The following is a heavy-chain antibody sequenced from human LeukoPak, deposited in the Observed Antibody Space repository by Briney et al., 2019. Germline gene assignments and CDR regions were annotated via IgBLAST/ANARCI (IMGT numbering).Heavy chain of an antibody. CDR1: GYTFTGYY. J-gene: IGHJ3*02. CDR2: INPNSGGT. V-gene: IGHV1-2*02. Sequence: ASVKVSCKASGYTFTGYYMHWVRQAPGQGLEWMGWINPNSGGTNYAQKFQGRVTMTRDTSISTAYMELSRLRSDDTAVYYCAREWDCSSTSCPWSTDAFDIWGQGTMVTVSS. D-gene: IGHD2-2*01. CDR3: AREWDCSSTSCPWSTDAFDI.